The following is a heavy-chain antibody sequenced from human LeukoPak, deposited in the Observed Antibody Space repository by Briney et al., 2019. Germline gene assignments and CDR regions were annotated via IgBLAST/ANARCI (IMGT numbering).Heavy chain of an antibody. D-gene: IGHD3-22*01. Sequence: GGSLRLSCAASGFTFSSYLMHWVRQAPGKGLVWVSRINSDGSSASYADSVKGRFTISRDNAKNTLYLQMNSLRAEDTAVYYCARVYYYDSRLIDYWGQGTLVTVSS. V-gene: IGHV3-74*01. J-gene: IGHJ4*02. CDR1: GFTFSSYL. CDR3: ARVYYYDSRLIDY. CDR2: INSDGSSA.